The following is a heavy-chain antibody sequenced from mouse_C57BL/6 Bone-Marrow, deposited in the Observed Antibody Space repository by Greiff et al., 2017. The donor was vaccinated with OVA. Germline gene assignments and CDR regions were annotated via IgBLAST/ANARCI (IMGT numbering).Heavy chain of an antibody. CDR1: GYTFTDYN. V-gene: IGHV1-22*01. CDR2: INPNNGGT. J-gene: IGHJ3*01. CDR3: ASSSSSCETWFAY. Sequence: VQLQQSGPELVKPGASVKLSCKASGYTFTDYNMHWVKQSHGKSLEWIGYINPNNGGTSYNQKFKGKPTLTVNKSSSTAYMELRSLTSEDSAVYYCASSSSSCETWFAYWGQRTLVTVSA. D-gene: IGHD1-1*01.